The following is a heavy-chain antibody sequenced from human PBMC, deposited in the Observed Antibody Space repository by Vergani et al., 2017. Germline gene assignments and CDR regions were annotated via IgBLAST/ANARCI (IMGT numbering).Heavy chain of an antibody. CDR3: AREPMVRGVPEIIYAFDI. D-gene: IGHD3-10*01. Sequence: QVQLQESGPGLVKPSQTLSLTCTVSGGSISSGSYYWSWIRQPAGKGLEWIGRIYTSGSTNYNPSLKSRVTISVDTSKNQFSLKLSSVTAADTAVYYCAREPMVRGVPEIIYAFDIWGQGTMVTVSS. CDR2: IYTSGST. J-gene: IGHJ3*02. V-gene: IGHV4-61*02. CDR1: GGSISSGSYY.